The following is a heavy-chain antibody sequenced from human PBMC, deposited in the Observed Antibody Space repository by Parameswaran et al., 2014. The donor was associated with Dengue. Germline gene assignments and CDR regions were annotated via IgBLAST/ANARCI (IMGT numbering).Heavy chain of an antibody. CDR3: ARDLGITMVRGVIITDHYGMDV. V-gene: IGHV3-21*01. CDR2: ISSSSSYI. Sequence: KWIRQPPGKGLEWVSSISSSSSYIYYADSVKGRFTISRDNAKNSLYLQMNSLRAEDTAVYYCARDLGITMVRGVIITDHYGMDVWGQGTTVTVSS. D-gene: IGHD3-10*01. J-gene: IGHJ6*02.